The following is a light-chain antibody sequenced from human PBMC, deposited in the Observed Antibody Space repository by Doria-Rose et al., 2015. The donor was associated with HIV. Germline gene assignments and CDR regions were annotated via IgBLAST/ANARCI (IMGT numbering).Light chain of an antibody. V-gene: IGKV3-20*01. Sequence: EIVMTQSPGTLSLSPGERATLSCRASQSFSSTYLAWYQQTPGQAPSLTVYDGSIRATGIPDRFSASGPGTDFTLTINRLEPEDFALYYCHQYGTSWTFGQGTKVEI. CDR1: QSFSSTY. CDR3: HQYGTSWT. CDR2: DGS. J-gene: IGKJ1*01.